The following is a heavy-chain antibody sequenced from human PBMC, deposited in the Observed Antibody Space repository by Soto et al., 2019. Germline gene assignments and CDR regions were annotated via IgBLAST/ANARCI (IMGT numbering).Heavy chain of an antibody. J-gene: IGHJ6*02. Sequence: QVQLVQSGAEVKKPGSSVKVSCKACGDTFSSYAISWVRQAPGQGLEWVGGIIPIFGTANYAQKFKGRVTITADESTSPAHMELSRLRSEDTAVYYCARDGSGYRSRASPMDVWGQGTTVTVSS. CDR1: GDTFSSYA. CDR2: IIPIFGTA. D-gene: IGHD3-22*01. CDR3: ARDGSGYRSRASPMDV. V-gene: IGHV1-69*01.